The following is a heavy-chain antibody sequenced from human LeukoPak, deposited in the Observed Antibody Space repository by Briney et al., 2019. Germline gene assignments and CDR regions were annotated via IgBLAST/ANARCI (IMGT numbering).Heavy chain of an antibody. V-gene: IGHV4-34*01. CDR3: ARIRCSPGDDSCYNY. Sequence: SEPLPLTCGVRAVSFSGNHWSWIPQSPGEGLEWIGEIYQSKYTTYNPSLKSRVTISADTSVNQLSLRVTSVAAADTAIYYCARIRCSPGDDSCYNYWGRGTLVTVSS. CDR1: AVSFSGNH. J-gene: IGHJ4*02. D-gene: IGHD2-21*01. CDR2: IYQSKYT.